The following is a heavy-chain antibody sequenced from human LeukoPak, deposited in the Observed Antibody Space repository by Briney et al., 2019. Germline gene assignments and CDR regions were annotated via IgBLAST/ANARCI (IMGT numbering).Heavy chain of an antibody. CDR2: ISYIGST. V-gene: IGHV4-59*11. J-gene: IGHJ3*01. D-gene: IGHD3-10*01. CDR3: ASDSISINAFDA. Sequence: SETLSLTCTVSGGSFTTHYWSWIRQPPGKGLEWIGYISYIGSTNYNPSLKSRVTISIDTSKNEVSLMLTSVTAADMAVYYCASDSISINAFDAWGQGTMVTVSS. CDR1: GGSFTTHY.